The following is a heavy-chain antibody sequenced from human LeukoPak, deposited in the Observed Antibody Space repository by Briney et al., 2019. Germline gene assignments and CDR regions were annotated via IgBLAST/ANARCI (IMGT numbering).Heavy chain of an antibody. V-gene: IGHV1-2*06. D-gene: IGHD3-22*01. J-gene: IGHJ4*02. CDR1: GYTFTGYY. CDR3: ARCKWVEFYDRSGYYPLHY. Sequence: EASVKVSCKASGYTFTGYYMHWVRQAPGQGLEWMGRINPNSGGTNYAQKFQGRVTMTRDTSISTAYMERSSLRSDDTAVYHCARCKWVEFYDRSGYYPLHYWPQEPLV. CDR2: INPNSGGT.